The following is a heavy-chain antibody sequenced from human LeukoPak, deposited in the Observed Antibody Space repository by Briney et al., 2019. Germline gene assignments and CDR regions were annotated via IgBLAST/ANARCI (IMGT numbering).Heavy chain of an antibody. CDR2: IYPGDSET. V-gene: IGHV5-51*01. D-gene: IGHD5-24*01. J-gene: IGHJ3*02. CDR3: VRSPRDGYHDAFDI. CDR1: GYSLNKCW. Sequence: GESLKTSRNSFGYSLNKCWVGRGRQVPGKSVEWVGIIYPGDSETRYSPSFQGQVTISADKSITTAYLQWSSLKASDTAMYYCVRSPRDGYHDAFDIWGQGTMVTVSS.